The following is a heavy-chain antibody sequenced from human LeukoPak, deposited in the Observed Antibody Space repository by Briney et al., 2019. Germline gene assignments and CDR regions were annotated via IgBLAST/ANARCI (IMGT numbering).Heavy chain of an antibody. V-gene: IGHV1-18*04. CDR2: ISAYNGNT. Sequence: GASVKVSCKASGYTFTSYGISWVRQAPGQGLEWMGWISAYNGNTNYAQKLQGRVTMTTDTSTSTVYMELRSLRSDDTAVYYCARDRLYYYGSGSDYWGQGTLVTVSS. D-gene: IGHD3-10*01. J-gene: IGHJ4*02. CDR3: ARDRLYYYGSGSDY. CDR1: GYTFTSYG.